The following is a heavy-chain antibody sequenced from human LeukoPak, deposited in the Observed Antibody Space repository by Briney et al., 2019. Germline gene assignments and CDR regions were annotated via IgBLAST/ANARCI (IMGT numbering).Heavy chain of an antibody. J-gene: IGHJ4*02. CDR1: GGSISGSSYY. Sequence: SETLSLTCTVSGGSISGSSYYWGWIRQPPGKCPEWIGSIYYSGSTYYNPSLKSRVTISVDTSKNQFSLKLSSVTAADTAVYYCARLAEGYSGSPTSYFDYWGQGTLVTVSS. CDR2: IYYSGST. CDR3: ARLAEGYSGSPTSYFDY. V-gene: IGHV4-39*01. D-gene: IGHD1-26*01.